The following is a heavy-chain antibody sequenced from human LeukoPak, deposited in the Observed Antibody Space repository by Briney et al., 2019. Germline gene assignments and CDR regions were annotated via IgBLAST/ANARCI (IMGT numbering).Heavy chain of an antibody. CDR1: GFSFSDYY. CDR3: ARDRSRQSGCDPTGVDY. D-gene: IGHD1-14*01. Sequence: PGGSLRLSCAASGFSFSDYYMSWIRQAPGKGLEWVSYISSSSSYTKYADSVKGRFAISRDNAKNLVYLQMNSLRAEDTAVYYCARDRSRQSGCDPTGVDYWGQGTLVTVSS. V-gene: IGHV3-11*05. J-gene: IGHJ4*02. CDR2: ISSSSSYT.